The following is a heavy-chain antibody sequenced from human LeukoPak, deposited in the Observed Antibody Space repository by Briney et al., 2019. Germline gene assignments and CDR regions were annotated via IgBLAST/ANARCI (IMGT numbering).Heavy chain of an antibody. Sequence: GSLRLSCAASGFTLSSYSMNWVRQAPGKGLEWVSYSSTTGLSIYYADSVKGRFTTSRDNAKNSLHLQMNSLRAEDTAVYFCARDPRSNYYGSGSWTDWGQGTLVTVSS. CDR2: SSTTGLSI. D-gene: IGHD3-10*01. J-gene: IGHJ4*02. CDR3: ARDPRSNYYGSGSWTD. CDR1: GFTLSSYS. V-gene: IGHV3-48*01.